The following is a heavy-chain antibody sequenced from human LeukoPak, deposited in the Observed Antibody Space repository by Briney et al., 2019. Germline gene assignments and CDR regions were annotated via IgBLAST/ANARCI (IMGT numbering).Heavy chain of an antibody. Sequence: RGESLKISCKGSGYSFTSYWIGWVRQMPGRGLEWMGIIHPADSDTRYSPSFQGQVTISADKSITTAYLQWSSLKASDTAMYYCARRGSTWDNYYYVDVWGKGTTVTVSS. V-gene: IGHV5-51*01. D-gene: IGHD2-2*01. J-gene: IGHJ6*03. CDR1: GYSFTSYW. CDR2: IHPADSDT. CDR3: ARRGSTWDNYYYVDV.